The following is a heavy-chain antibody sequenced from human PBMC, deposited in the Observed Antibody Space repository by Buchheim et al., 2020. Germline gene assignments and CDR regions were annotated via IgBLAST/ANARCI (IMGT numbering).Heavy chain of an antibody. D-gene: IGHD5-24*01. CDR2: INSDSSMK. Sequence: EVQLVESGGDLIQPGGSLRLSCAASGFSFSSYSMNWVRQAPGKGLEWISYINSDSSMKNSADSVKGRFTIARDNAKNSQYLQLNSLRPEDTAIYYCVRDINWAFDIWGQGT. V-gene: IGHV3-48*01. CDR1: GFSFSSYS. J-gene: IGHJ3*02. CDR3: VRDINWAFDI.